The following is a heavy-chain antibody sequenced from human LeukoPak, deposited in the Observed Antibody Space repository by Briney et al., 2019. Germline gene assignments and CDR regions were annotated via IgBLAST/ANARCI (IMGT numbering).Heavy chain of an antibody. CDR1: GFTFSSYA. V-gene: IGHV3-30-3*01. J-gene: IGHJ4*02. Sequence: GGSLRLSCAAPGFTFSSYAMHWVRQAPGKGLEWVAVISYDGSNKYYADSVKGRFTISRDNSKNTLYLQMNSLRAEDTAVYYCARGSTNYYDSSGYFLLDYWGQGTLVTVSS. D-gene: IGHD3-22*01. CDR3: ARGSTNYYDSSGYFLLDY. CDR2: ISYDGSNK.